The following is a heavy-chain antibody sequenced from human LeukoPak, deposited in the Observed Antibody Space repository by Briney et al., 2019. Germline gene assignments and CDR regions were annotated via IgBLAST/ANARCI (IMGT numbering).Heavy chain of an antibody. CDR3: AGADWAAGVAFDY. CDR2: INAKSGGT. CDR1: GYTFTDYY. V-gene: IGHV1-2*02. J-gene: IGHJ4*02. Sequence: ASVKVSCKASGYTFTDYYIHWVRQAPAQGLEWMGWINAKSGGTNFAQNFQGRVTMTRDTSITTAYMELTSLRSDDTAVYYCAGADWAAGVAFDYWGQGTLVTVSS. D-gene: IGHD3-9*01.